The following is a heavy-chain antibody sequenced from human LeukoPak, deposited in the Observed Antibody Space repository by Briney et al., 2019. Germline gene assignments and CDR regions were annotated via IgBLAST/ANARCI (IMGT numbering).Heavy chain of an antibody. V-gene: IGHV3-30*02. Sequence: PGGSLRLSCAASGFTFSSYGMHWVRQAPGKGLEWVAFIRYDGSNKYYADSVKGRFTISRDNSKNTLYLQMNSLRAEDAAVYYCAKDRSVPGYSSGLDYWGQGTLVTVSS. J-gene: IGHJ4*02. CDR1: GFTFSSYG. CDR2: IRYDGSNK. CDR3: AKDRSVPGYSSGLDY. D-gene: IGHD6-19*01.